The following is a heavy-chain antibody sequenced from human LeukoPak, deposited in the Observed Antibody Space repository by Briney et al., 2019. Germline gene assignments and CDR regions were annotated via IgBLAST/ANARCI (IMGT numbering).Heavy chain of an antibody. CDR3: ARTVLRFLEWLAYDAFDI. CDR1: GFTFSSYE. V-gene: IGHV3-48*03. D-gene: IGHD3-3*01. CDR2: ISSSGSTI. Sequence: GGSLRLSCAASGFTFSSYEMNWVRQAPGKGLEWVSYISSSGSTIYYADSVKGRFTISRDNAKNSLYLQMNSLRAEDTAVYYCARTVLRFLEWLAYDAFDIWGQGTMVTVSS. J-gene: IGHJ3*02.